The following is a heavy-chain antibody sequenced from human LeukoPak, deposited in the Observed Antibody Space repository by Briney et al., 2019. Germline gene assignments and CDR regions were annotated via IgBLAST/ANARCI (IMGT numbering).Heavy chain of an antibody. D-gene: IGHD3-16*01. CDR3: ARVRLKRIDY. J-gene: IGHJ4*02. Sequence: TQTLSLTCTVSGGSISSGGYYWSWIRQHAGKGLEWIGYIYYSGSTYYNPSLKSRVTISVDTSKNQFSLKLSSVTAADTAVYYCARVRLKRIDYWGQGTLVTVSS. CDR1: GGSISSGGYY. CDR2: IYYSGST. V-gene: IGHV4-31*03.